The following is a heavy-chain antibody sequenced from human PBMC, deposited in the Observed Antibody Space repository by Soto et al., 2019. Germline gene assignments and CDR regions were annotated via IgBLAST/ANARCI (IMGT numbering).Heavy chain of an antibody. CDR2: IYHSGST. J-gene: IGHJ4*02. V-gene: IGHV4-4*02. CDR3: ARAGLDSSGCLDY. D-gene: IGHD3-22*01. Sequence: SETLSLTCAVSGGSISSSNWWSWVRQPPGKGLEWIGEIYHSGSTNYNPSLESRVTISVDKSKNQFSLKLSSVTAADTAVYYCARAGLDSSGCLDYWGQGTLVTVSS. CDR1: GGSISSSNW.